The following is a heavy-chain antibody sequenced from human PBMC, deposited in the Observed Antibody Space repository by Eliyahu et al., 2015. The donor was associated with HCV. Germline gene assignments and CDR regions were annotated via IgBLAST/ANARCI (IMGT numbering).Heavy chain of an antibody. Sequence: QVQLQQSGPGLVKPSQTLSLTCAISGXSVSSKSAAWNWIRQSPSRGLEWLGRTYYRSKWFAEYAPSVRSRIFINPDTSKNQFSLQLTSVTPEDTAVYYCAGLTGDMDFWGQGTLVTVSS. V-gene: IGHV6-1*01. CDR1: GXSVSSKSAA. CDR3: AGLTGDMDF. D-gene: IGHD1-20*01. CDR2: TYYRSKWFA. J-gene: IGHJ4*02.